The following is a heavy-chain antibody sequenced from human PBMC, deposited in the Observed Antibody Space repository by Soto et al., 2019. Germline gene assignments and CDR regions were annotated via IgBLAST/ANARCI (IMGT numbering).Heavy chain of an antibody. V-gene: IGHV1-46*02. CDR3: AKRRGVGLTRSSFDY. Sequence: QVQLVQSGAEVRKPGASVKVSCKASGYTFNRHYIQWVRQAPGQGLEWMGMIDPSGGDTNYAKKFQGRVTLTSDTSTSTVYMELSSLRYEDTAVYDCAKRRGVGLTRSSFDYWGPGTLVIVSS. D-gene: IGHD1-26*01. CDR2: IDPSGGDT. J-gene: IGHJ4*02. CDR1: GYTFNRHY.